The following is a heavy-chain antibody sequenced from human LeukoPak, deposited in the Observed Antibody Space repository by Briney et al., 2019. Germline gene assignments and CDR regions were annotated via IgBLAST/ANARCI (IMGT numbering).Heavy chain of an antibody. CDR2: INHSGST. J-gene: IGHJ6*04. CDR1: GGSLSGYY. D-gene: IGHD3-10*02. CDR3: AELGITMIGGV. V-gene: IGHV4-34*01. Sequence: SETLSLTCAVYGGSLSGYYWSWIRQPPGKGLEWIGEINHSGSTNYNPSLKSRVTISVDTSKNQFSLKLSSVTAADTAVYYCAELGITMIGGVWGKGTTVTISS.